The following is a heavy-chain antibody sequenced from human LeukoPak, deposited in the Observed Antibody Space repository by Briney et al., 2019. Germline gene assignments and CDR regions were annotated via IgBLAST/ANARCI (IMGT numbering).Heavy chain of an antibody. V-gene: IGHV4-4*02. D-gene: IGHD6-19*01. CDR1: GGSISSSNW. CDR3: ARHVRKRGIAVAGTPGWFDP. J-gene: IGHJ5*02. Sequence: PSETLSLTCAVSGGSISSSNWWSWVRQPPGKGLKWIGEIYHSGSTNYNPSLKSRIIISLDKSKNQFSLRLSSVTAADAAVYYCARHVRKRGIAVAGTPGWFDPWGQGTLVTVSS. CDR2: IYHSGST.